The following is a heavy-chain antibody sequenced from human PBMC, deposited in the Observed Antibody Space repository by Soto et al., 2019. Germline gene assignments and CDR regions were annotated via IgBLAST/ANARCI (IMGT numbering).Heavy chain of an antibody. V-gene: IGHV4-34*01. CDR3: ARVSYSSKFDP. Sequence: SETLSLTCAVYGGSFSGYYWSWIRQPPGKGLEWIGEINHSGSTNHNPSLKSRVTISVDTSKNQFSLKLSSVTAADTAVYYCARVSYSSKFDPWGQGTLVTVSS. J-gene: IGHJ5*02. D-gene: IGHD6-13*01. CDR1: GGSFSGYY. CDR2: INHSGST.